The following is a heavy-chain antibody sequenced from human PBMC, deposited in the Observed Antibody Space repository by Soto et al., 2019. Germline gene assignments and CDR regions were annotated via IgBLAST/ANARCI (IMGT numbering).Heavy chain of an antibody. CDR1: GGSISSYY. J-gene: IGHJ4*02. V-gene: IGHV4-59*01. CDR3: ARDQRGYHYFDY. Sequence: SETLSLTCTVSGGSISSYYWSWIRQPPGKGLEWIGYIYYSGSTNYNPSLKRRVTISVDTSKNQFSLKLSSVTAADTAVYYCARDQRGYHYFDYWGQGTLVTVST. D-gene: IGHD5-12*01. CDR2: IYYSGST.